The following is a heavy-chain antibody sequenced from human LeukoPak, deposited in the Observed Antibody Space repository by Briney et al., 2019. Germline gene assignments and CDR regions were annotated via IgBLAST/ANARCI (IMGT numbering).Heavy chain of an antibody. CDR3: ARGYRYGYHYFDY. J-gene: IGHJ4*02. CDR1: GXSISSYY. Sequence: SETLSLTCTVSGXSISSYYWSWIRQPPGKGQEWIGYIYYSGSTNYNPSLKSRVTISTDTSKNQLSLNLSTVTAADSAVYYCARGYRYGYHYFDYWGQGTLVTVSS. D-gene: IGHD5-18*01. CDR2: IYYSGST. V-gene: IGHV4-59*01.